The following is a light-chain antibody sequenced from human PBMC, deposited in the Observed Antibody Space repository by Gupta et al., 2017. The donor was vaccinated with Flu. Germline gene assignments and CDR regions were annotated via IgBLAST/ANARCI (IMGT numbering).Light chain of an antibody. CDR3: QQYNSYSPDS. Sequence: DIQRTQCPSTLSASVEDRDTITCRASQSISSWLACYQQKPGKAPKILIYKASSLESVVPSRFSGSASGTEVTLTISSRQPDDFATNYCQQYNSYSPDSFGQGTKVEIK. CDR1: QSISSW. J-gene: IGKJ2*03. CDR2: KAS. V-gene: IGKV1-5*03.